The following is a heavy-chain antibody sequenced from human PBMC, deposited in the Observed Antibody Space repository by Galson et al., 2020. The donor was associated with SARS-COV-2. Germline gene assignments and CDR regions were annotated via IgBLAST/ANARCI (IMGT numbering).Heavy chain of an antibody. CDR2: IYYTGAT. J-gene: IGHJ5*02. CDR1: GDSFSRGGQH. D-gene: IGHD1-26*01. V-gene: IGHV4-31*03. CDR3: ARAGGGGSYSSWFDP. Sequence: SETLSLTCTVSGDSFSRGGQHWSWIRQHPGKGLEWIGKIYYTGATYYNPSLKSRATISIDTSKNQFSLKLSSVTAADTAVYFCARAGGGGSYSSWFDPWGQGTLVTVSS.